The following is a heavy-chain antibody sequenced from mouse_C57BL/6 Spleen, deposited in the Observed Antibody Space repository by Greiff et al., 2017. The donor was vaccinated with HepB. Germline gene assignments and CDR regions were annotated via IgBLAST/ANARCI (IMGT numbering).Heavy chain of an antibody. J-gene: IGHJ1*03. D-gene: IGHD2-4*01. V-gene: IGHV1-53*01. Sequence: VQLQQPGTEPVKPGASVKLSCKASGYTFTSYWMHWVKQRTGQGLEWIGNINPSNGGTNYNEKFKSKATLTVDKSSSTAYMQLSSLTSEDSAVYYCAREKDDYDWYFDVWGTGTTVTVSS. CDR3: AREKDDYDWYFDV. CDR1: GYTFTSYW. CDR2: INPSNGGT.